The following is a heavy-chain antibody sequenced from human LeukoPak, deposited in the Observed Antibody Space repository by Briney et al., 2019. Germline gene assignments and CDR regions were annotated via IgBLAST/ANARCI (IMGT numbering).Heavy chain of an antibody. V-gene: IGHV3-30*18. CDR1: GFTFSSYG. CDR3: AKSARSGSYHFDY. D-gene: IGHD1-26*01. Sequence: PGRSLRLPCAASGFTFSSYGMHWVRQAPGKGLEWVAVISYDGSNKYYADSVKGRFTISRDNSKNTLYLQMNSLRAEDTAVYYCAKSARSGSYHFDYWGQGTLVTVSS. CDR2: ISYDGSNK. J-gene: IGHJ4*02.